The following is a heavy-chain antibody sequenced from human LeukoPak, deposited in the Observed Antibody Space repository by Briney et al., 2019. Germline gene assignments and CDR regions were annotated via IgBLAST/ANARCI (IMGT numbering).Heavy chain of an antibody. J-gene: IGHJ1*01. CDR3: ATTGYCSGGSCYPEYFQH. D-gene: IGHD2-15*01. CDR2: IIPILGIA. Sequence: ASVKVSCKASGGTFSSYAISWVRQAPGQGLEWMGRIIPILGIANYAQKFQGRVTITADKSTSTAYMELSSLRSEDTAVYYCATTGYCSGGSCYPEYFQHWGQGTLVTVSS. CDR1: GGTFSSYA. V-gene: IGHV1-69*04.